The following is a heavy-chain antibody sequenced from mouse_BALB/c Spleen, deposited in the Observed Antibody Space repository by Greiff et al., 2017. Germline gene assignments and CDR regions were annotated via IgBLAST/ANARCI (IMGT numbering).Heavy chain of an antibody. V-gene: IGHV5-12-2*01. Sequence: DVKLVESGGGLVQPGGSLKLSCAASGFTFSSYTMSWVRQTPEKRLEWVAYISNGGGSTYYPDTVKGRFTISRDNAKNTLYLQMSSLKSEDTAMYYCARHSSSYAMDYWGQGTSVTVSS. CDR2: ISNGGGST. D-gene: IGHD1-1*01. CDR3: ARHSSSYAMDY. CDR1: GFTFSSYT. J-gene: IGHJ4*01.